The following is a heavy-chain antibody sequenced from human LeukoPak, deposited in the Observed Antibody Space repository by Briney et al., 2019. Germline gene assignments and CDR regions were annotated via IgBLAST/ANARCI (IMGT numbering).Heavy chain of an antibody. V-gene: IGHV3-30*04. CDR2: ISYDGGNK. D-gene: IGHD5-18*01. Sequence: PGRSLRLSCAASKFTFSSYTMHWVRQAPGKGLDWVAVISYDGGNKYYGDSVKGRFTISRDNSKNTLYLQMNSLRPEDTAIYYCARESRDTAMATDYWGQGTLVTVSS. CDR3: ARESRDTAMATDY. CDR1: KFTFSSYT. J-gene: IGHJ4*02.